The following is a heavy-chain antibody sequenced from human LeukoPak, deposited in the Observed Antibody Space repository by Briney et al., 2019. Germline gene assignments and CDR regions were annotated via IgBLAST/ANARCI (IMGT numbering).Heavy chain of an antibody. Sequence: GGSLRLSCAASGFTFSSYAMSWVRQAPGKGLEWVSAISGSGGSTYYADSVKGRFTISRDNSKNTLYLQMNSLRAEDTAVYYCAKDLNLWFGELGFDYWGQGTLVTVSS. J-gene: IGHJ4*02. V-gene: IGHV3-23*01. CDR3: AKDLNLWFGELGFDY. CDR2: ISGSGGST. D-gene: IGHD3-10*01. CDR1: GFTFSSYA.